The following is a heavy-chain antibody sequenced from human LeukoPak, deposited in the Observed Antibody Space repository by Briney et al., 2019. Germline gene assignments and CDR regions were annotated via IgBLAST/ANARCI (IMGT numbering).Heavy chain of an antibody. J-gene: IGHJ6*02. CDR1: GFTLSNYW. CDR2: INGDGTST. CDR3: GRGGVVASMDV. Sequence: PGGSLRLSCVASGFTLSNYWMHWVRQDPREGLVWVSHINGDGTSTGYADSVRGRFTISRDDAKNTLYLQMNSLRAEETAVYYCGRGGVVASMDVWGQGSTVTVSS. D-gene: IGHD2-15*01. V-gene: IGHV3-74*01.